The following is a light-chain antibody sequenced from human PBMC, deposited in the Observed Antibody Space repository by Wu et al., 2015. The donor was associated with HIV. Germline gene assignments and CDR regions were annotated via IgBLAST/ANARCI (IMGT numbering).Light chain of an antibody. CDR1: QTITSNY. J-gene: IGKJ3*01. CDR3: QQSATSPRLT. V-gene: IGKV3-20*01. Sequence: EIVLTQSPGTLSLSPGETATLSCRASQTITSNYLAWYQQKPGQPPRLLIHGVFSRATGIPDRFSGRGSGTHFTLTITRLEPEDFALYYCQQSATSPRLTFGPGT. CDR2: GVF.